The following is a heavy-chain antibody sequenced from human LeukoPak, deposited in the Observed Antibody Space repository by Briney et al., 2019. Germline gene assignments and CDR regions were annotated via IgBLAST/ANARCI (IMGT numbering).Heavy chain of an antibody. CDR1: GLTLAYYW. V-gene: IGHV3-7*01. D-gene: IGHD4-17*01. J-gene: IGHJ4*02. Sequence: PGGPLRLSCAASGLTLAYYWMTWAPQLPGMGLEWVDTIKPDGSDKFYVDSVKGRFTISRDNDKNALFLQMNSLRDEDTAVYYCVEGPTVTSHWGQGTLVTVSS. CDR2: IKPDGSDK. CDR3: VEGPTVTSH.